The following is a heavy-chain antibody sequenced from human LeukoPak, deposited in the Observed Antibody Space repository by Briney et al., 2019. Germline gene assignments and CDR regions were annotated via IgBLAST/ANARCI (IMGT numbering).Heavy chain of an antibody. CDR3: AIQRLYHLPHGYDYYNGMYA. J-gene: IGHJ6*02. V-gene: IGHV3-30-3*01. CDR1: RFTFSSYA. Sequence: PGRSLRLSCAASRFTFSSYAMHWVRQAPGKGLEWVADIKYDGSNKYYVDSVKGRFTISRDNSKNTLYLQMNSLRAEDTAVYYCAIQRLYHLPHGYDYYNGMYAWGHGTTVSVSS. CDR2: IKYDGSNK. D-gene: IGHD2-2*01.